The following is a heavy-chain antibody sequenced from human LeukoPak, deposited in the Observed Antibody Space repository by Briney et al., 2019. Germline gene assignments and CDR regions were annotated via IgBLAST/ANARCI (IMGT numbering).Heavy chain of an antibody. CDR2: INPSNGNT. CDR1: GYTFSNSH. D-gene: IGHD1-26*01. CDR3: AREPYSGSCHFDY. V-gene: IGHV1-46*01. J-gene: IGHJ4*02. Sequence: ASVKVSCKASGYTFSNSHIHWVLQAPGQGLEWMGIINPSNGNTEYAQRFQGRVTMTRDTSTSTVYMDLSSLRLEDTAVFYCAREPYSGSCHFDYWGQGTLLTVSS.